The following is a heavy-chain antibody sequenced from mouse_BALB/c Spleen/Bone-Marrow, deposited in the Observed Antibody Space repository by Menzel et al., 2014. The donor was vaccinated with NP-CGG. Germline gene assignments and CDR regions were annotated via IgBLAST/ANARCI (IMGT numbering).Heavy chain of an antibody. CDR3: ARRYGNYGNFDV. Sequence: EVKLVESGGGLVKPGGSLKLSCAASGFTFSTYAMSWVRQTPEKRREWVATISRGGSYIYYPDSVKGRFTISRDNAKNTLYLQMSSLGSEDTAIYYCARRYGNYGNFDVWGAGTTVTVSS. CDR2: ISRGGSYI. D-gene: IGHD2-1*01. J-gene: IGHJ1*01. V-gene: IGHV5-9-1*01. CDR1: GFTFSTYA.